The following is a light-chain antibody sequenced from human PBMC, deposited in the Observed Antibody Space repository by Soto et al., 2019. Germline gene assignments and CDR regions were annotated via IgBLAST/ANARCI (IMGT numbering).Light chain of an antibody. CDR2: GAS. CDR3: QHYGTSRA. V-gene: IGKV3-20*01. J-gene: IGKJ1*01. Sequence: EIVLTQSPGTLSFSPGARATLSCRASQSVNSLHLAWYQQKPGQAPRLLIYGASSRAAGIPDRFSGSGSGTDFTLTISRLETEFFAVYYWQHYGTSRAFGQGTKVEIK. CDR1: QSVNSLH.